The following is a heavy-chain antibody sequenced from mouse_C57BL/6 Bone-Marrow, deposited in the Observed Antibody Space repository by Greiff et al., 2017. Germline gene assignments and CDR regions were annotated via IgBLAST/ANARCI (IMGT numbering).Heavy chain of an antibody. CDR1: GFTFSDAW. CDR3: TRPYGNYGFDY. Sequence: EVQLQESGGGLVQPGGSMKLSCAASGFTFSDAWMDWVRQSPEKGLEWVAEIRNKANNHATYYAESVKGRFTISRDDSKSSVYLQMNSVRAEDTGIYYCTRPYGNYGFDYWGQGTTLTVSS. J-gene: IGHJ2*01. D-gene: IGHD2-1*01. V-gene: IGHV6-6*01. CDR2: IRNKANNHAT.